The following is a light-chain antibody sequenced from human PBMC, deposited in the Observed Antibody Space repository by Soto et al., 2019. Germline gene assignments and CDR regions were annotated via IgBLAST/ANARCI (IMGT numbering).Light chain of an antibody. Sequence: QSALTQRACVSGSPGQSFTISCTGTSSDVGSYNLVSWYQQHPGKAPKLMIYEGSKRPSGVSNRFSGSKSGNTASLTISGLQAEDEADYYCCSYAGSSDVVFGGGTKLTVL. CDR1: SSDVGSYNL. J-gene: IGLJ2*01. V-gene: IGLV2-23*01. CDR2: EGS. CDR3: CSYAGSSDVV.